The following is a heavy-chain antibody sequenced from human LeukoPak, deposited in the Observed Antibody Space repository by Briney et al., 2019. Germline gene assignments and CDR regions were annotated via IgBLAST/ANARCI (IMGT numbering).Heavy chain of an antibody. CDR2: IIPIFGTA. CDR3: ARDFRYGSGSYYPNWFDP. D-gene: IGHD3-10*01. CDR1: GSTFSSYA. Sequence: GASVKVSCKASGSTFSSYAISWVRQAPGQGLEWMGGIIPIFGTANYAQKFQGRVTITTDESTSTAYMELSSLRSEDTAVYYCARDFRYGSGSYYPNWFDPWGQGTLVTVSS. J-gene: IGHJ5*02. V-gene: IGHV1-69*05.